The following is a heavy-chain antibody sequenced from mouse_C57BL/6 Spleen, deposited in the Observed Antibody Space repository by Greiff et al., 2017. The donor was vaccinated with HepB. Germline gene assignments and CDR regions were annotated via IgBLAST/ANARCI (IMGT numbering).Heavy chain of an antibody. D-gene: IGHD1-1*01. CDR3: NGYGSSYGHFDV. J-gene: IGHJ1*03. CDR2: INPGNSDT. Sequence: EVQLQQSGPVLARPGASVKMSCKTSGYTFTSYWMHWVKQRPGQGLEWIGAINPGNSDTSYNQKFKGKAKLTAVTSASTAYLELSSLTNEDSAVYDGNGYGSSYGHFDVWGTGTTVTVSS. V-gene: IGHV1-5*01. CDR1: GYTFTSYW.